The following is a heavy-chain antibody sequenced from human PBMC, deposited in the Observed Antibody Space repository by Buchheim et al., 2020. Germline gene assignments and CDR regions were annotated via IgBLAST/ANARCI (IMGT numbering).Heavy chain of an antibody. CDR2: IYYSGST. CDR3: AIYTIFGVASNVGNFDP. CDR1: GGSISSGDYY. V-gene: IGHV4-30-4*01. D-gene: IGHD3-3*01. J-gene: IGHJ5*02. Sequence: QVQLQESGPGLVKPSQTLSLTCTVSGGSISSGDYYWSWIRQPPGKGLEWIGYIYYSGSTYYNPSLKSRATISVATSQYQFSLKLSSVTAADTAVYYCAIYTIFGVASNVGNFDPWGQGTL.